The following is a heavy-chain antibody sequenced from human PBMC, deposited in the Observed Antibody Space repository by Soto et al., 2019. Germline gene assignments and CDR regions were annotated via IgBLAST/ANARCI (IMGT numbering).Heavy chain of an antibody. D-gene: IGHD6-13*01. CDR3: ARQHSSSWYRHLYYFDY. CDR1: GGSISSGGYS. J-gene: IGHJ4*02. V-gene: IGHV4-30-2*01. Sequence: PSETLSLTCAVSGGSISSGGYSWSWIRQPPGKGLEWIGYIYHSGSTYYNPSLKSRVTISVDTSKNQFSLKLSSVTAADTAVYYCARQHSSSWYRHLYYFDYWGQGTLVTVSS. CDR2: IYHSGST.